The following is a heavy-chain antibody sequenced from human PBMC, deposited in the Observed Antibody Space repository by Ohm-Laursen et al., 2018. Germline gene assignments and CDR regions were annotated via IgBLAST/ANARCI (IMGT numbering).Heavy chain of an antibody. J-gene: IGHJ4*02. CDR1: GFTFSSYA. CDR2: IKEDGSEK. Sequence: GSLRLSCSASGFTFSSYAMNWVRQAPGKGLEWVANIKEDGSEKNYVDSVKGRFTIPRDNGKNSLYLQMNSLRAEDTAVYYCVKDAGGTYDYWGQGTLVTVSS. V-gene: IGHV3-7*01. CDR3: VKDAGGTYDY.